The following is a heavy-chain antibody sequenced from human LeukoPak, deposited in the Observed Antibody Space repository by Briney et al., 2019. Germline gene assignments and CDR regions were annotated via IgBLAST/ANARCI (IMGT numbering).Heavy chain of an antibody. D-gene: IGHD4-17*01. V-gene: IGHV4-34*01. Sequence: SETLSLTCAVYGGSFSGYYWSWIRQPPGKGLEWIGEINHSGSTNYNPSLKSRVTISVDTSKNQFSLKLSSVTAADTAVYYYAREYLYGDYVRPGRGSLDYWGQGTLVTVSS. CDR3: AREYLYGDYVRPGRGSLDY. CDR1: GGSFSGYY. CDR2: INHSGST. J-gene: IGHJ4*02.